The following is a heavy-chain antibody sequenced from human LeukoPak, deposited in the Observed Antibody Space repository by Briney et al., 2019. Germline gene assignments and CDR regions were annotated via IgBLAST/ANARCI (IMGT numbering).Heavy chain of an antibody. CDR1: GGTFSSSA. D-gene: IGHD3-22*01. V-gene: IGHV1-69*05. CDR3: ARERNYYASSGYHAGYMDV. J-gene: IGHJ6*03. Sequence: ASVKVSCKASGGTFSSSAITWVRQAPGQGLEWMGGSIPIFGTANYAQKFQGRVTITTDESTSTAYMELSSLRSEDTAVYYCARERNYYASSGYHAGYMDVWGKGTTVTVSS. CDR2: SIPIFGTA.